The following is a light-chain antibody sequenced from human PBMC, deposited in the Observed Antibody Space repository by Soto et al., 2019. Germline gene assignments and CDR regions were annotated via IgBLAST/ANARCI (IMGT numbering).Light chain of an antibody. J-gene: IGKJ5*01. V-gene: IGKV3D-15*01. CDR2: HAS. Sequence: EIIMTQSPATLSLSPGERATLSCRASQTVSRNLAWYQQKNGQAPRLLIYHASIRATGIPARFSGSGSGTEFILTISSLQSEDFAIYYCQQYNTWPPSSTFGQGTQLEIK. CDR1: QTVSRN. CDR3: QQYNTWPPSST.